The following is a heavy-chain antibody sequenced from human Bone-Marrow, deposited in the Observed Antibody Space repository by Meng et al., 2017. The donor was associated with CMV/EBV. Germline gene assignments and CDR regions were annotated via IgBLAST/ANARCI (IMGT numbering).Heavy chain of an antibody. J-gene: IGHJ4*02. V-gene: IGHV2-5*02. CDR1: GFSLSTRGVG. Sequence: QITLKESGPTLVKPTETFTLTCTFSGFSLSTRGVGVGWIRQPPGQALEWLGIIYWDDDKRYNPSLKSRLTITKDTSKNQVVLTMTNMDPVDTATYYCAHRPSGYSSSWFDYWGQGTLVTVSS. D-gene: IGHD6-13*01. CDR3: AHRPSGYSSSWFDY. CDR2: IYWDDDK.